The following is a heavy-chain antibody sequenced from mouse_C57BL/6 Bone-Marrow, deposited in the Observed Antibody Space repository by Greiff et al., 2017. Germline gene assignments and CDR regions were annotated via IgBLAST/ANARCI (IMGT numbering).Heavy chain of an antibody. D-gene: IGHD1-1*01. CDR1: GYTFTSYW. V-gene: IGHV1-72*01. CDR3: EIRGRRYYGRYAMDY. J-gene: IGHJ4*01. CDR2: IDPNSGGT. Sequence: QVQLQQPGAELVKPGASVKLSCKASGYTFTSYWMHWVQQRPGRGLEWIGRIDPNSGGTKYNEKFKSKATLTVDKPSSTAYLQLSSLTSEDSAVXDGEIRGRRYYGRYAMDYWGQGTSVTVSS.